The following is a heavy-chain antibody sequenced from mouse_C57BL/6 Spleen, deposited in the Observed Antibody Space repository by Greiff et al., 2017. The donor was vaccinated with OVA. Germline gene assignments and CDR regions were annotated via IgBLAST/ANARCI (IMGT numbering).Heavy chain of an antibody. CDR2: IHPNSGST. V-gene: IGHV1-64*01. CDR1: GYTFTSYW. D-gene: IGHD1-1*01. J-gene: IGHJ2*01. CDR3: ERDGSSYDFDY. Sequence: QVQLQQPGAELVKPGASVKFSCKASGYTFTSYWMHWVKQRPGQGLEWIGMIHPNSGSTNYNEKFKSKATLTVDKSSRTAYMQLSSLTSEDSAVYYSERDGSSYDFDYWGQGTTLTVSS.